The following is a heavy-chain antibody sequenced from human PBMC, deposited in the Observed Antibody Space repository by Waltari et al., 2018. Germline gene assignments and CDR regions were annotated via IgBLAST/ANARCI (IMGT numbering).Heavy chain of an antibody. Sequence: QVQLVQPGAEVKKPGASVKVSCKASGYTFTGYYMHWVRLAPGQGLEWMGWIKAISGGTNYAQKIQGRVTRTRDTSISTAYMELSRLRSDETAVYYGARGGSIAARPPGYWGQGTLVTVSS. CDR3: ARGGSIAARPPGY. D-gene: IGHD6-6*01. V-gene: IGHV1-2*02. J-gene: IGHJ4*02. CDR2: IKAISGGT. CDR1: GYTFTGYY.